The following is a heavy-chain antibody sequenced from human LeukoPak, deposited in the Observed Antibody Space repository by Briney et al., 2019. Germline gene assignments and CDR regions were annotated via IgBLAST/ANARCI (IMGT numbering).Heavy chain of an antibody. V-gene: IGHV1-46*01. J-gene: IGHJ4*02. CDR3: ASFDDYYGSGSYYPVGY. CDR1: GYTFTSYY. D-gene: IGHD3-10*01. Sequence: GASVKVSCKASGYTFTSYYMHWVRQAPGQGLEWMGIINPSGGSTSYAQKFRGRVTMTRDTSTSTVYMELSRLRSDDTAVYYCASFDDYYGSGSYYPVGYWGQGTLVTVSS. CDR2: INPSGGST.